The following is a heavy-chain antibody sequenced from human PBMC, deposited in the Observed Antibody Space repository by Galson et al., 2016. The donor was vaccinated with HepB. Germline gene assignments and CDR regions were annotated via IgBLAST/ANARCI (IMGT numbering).Heavy chain of an antibody. J-gene: IGHJ4*02. Sequence: KGLEWVSAITMSGDYTYYGDSVQGRFTISRDNSKNTLSLQLNSLRADDTATYYCAKVCGSCSSDYWGQGTLVTVAS. CDR3: AKVCGSCSSDY. D-gene: IGHD2-15*01. V-gene: IGHV3-23*01. CDR2: ITMSGDYT.